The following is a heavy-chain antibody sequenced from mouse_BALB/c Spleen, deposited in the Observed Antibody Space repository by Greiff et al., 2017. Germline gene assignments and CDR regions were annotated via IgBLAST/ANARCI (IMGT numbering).Heavy chain of an antibody. CDR2: INPGSGGT. D-gene: IGHD2-1*01. V-gene: IGHV1-54*01. J-gene: IGHJ4*01. CDR1: GYAFTNYL. CDR3: ARRGYYGNWGDAMDY. Sequence: QVQLQQSGAELVRPGTSVKVSCKASGYAFTNYLIEWVKQRTGQGLEWIGVINPGSGGTNYNEKFKGKATLTADKSSSTAYMQLSSLTSDDSAVYFCARRGYYGNWGDAMDYWGQGTSVTVSS.